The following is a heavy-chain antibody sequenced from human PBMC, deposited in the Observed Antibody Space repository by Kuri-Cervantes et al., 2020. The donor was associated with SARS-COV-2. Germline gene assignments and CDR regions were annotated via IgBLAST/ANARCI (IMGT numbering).Heavy chain of an antibody. CDR3: ARISSSPGCENFDY. Sequence: GGSLRLSCPSSGFTFSSYGMHWVRQAPGQGLEWVAVIWYDGSNKYYADSVKGRFTISRDNSKNTLYLQMNSLRAEDTAVYYCARISSSPGCENFDYWGQGTLVTVSS. CDR2: IWYDGSNK. CDR1: GFTFSSYG. D-gene: IGHD2-2*01. J-gene: IGHJ4*02. V-gene: IGHV3-33*01.